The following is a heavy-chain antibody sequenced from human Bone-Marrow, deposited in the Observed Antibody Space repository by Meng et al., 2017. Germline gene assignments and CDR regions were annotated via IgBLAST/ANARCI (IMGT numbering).Heavy chain of an antibody. CDR1: GFTFSNAW. CDR3: SGHVDY. V-gene: IGHV3-15*01. Sequence: GESLKISCAASGFTFSNAWMTWVRQAPGKGLEWIGRMKSNVDGGTVDYAAAVKGRFFISRDGSENTFYLQINSLKTEDTAVYYCSGHVDYWAHGTLVTVSS. CDR2: MKSNVDGGTV. J-gene: IGHJ4*01.